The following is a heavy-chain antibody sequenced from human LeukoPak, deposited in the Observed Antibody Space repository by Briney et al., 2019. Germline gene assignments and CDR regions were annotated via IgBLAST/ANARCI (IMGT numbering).Heavy chain of an antibody. Sequence: GGSLRLSCAASGFTFSSYGMHWVRQAPGKGLEWVAFIRYDGSNKYYDSVKGRFTISRDNSKNTLYLQMNSLRAEDTAVYCCARRYCSGGSCYSIDYWGQGTLVTVSS. CDR1: GFTFSSYG. CDR2: IRYDGSNK. J-gene: IGHJ4*02. D-gene: IGHD2-15*01. CDR3: ARRYCSGGSCYSIDY. V-gene: IGHV3-30*02.